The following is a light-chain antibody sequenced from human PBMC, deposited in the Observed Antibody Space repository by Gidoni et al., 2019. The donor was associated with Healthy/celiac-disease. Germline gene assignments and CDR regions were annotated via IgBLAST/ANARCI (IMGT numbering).Light chain of an antibody. CDR1: SSNIGSNT. CDR3: AAWEDSLNGPV. J-gene: IGLJ3*02. V-gene: IGLV1-44*01. CDR2: STN. Sequence: QSVLPQPPSASGTPCQRVTISCSGSSSNIGSNTVNWYPQLPGTAPKLVIYSTNQRHSGVPDRVSGSKSGTSASLAISGLQSEDEADYDCAAWEDSLNGPVFGGGTKLTVL.